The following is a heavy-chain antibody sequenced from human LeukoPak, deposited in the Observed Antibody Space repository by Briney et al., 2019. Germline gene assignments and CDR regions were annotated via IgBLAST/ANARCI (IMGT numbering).Heavy chain of an antibody. Sequence: SGGSLRLSCAASGFTVSSNYMSWVRQAPGKGLEWVSVIYSGGSTYYADSVKGRFTISRDNSKNTLYLQMNSLRAEDTAVYYCASGGYCSSTSCRRAHPYFDYWGQGTLVTVSS. V-gene: IGHV3-53*01. J-gene: IGHJ4*02. D-gene: IGHD2-2*01. CDR1: GFTVSSNY. CDR2: IYSGGST. CDR3: ASGGYCSSTSCRRAHPYFDY.